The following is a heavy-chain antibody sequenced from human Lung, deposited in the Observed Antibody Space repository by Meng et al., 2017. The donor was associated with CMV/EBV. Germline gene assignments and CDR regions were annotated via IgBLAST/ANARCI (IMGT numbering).Heavy chain of an antibody. CDR3: VRANLGSADY. Sequence: MQLMRLGREVRKAGASVKVSGKASGYTFTGYYMHWLRQAPGQGLEWVGRITPSSGGTTYAQKFQGRVTMTRDTSISTAYMELSSLRSDDAAIYYCVRANLGSADYWGQGTLVTVSS. CDR1: GYTFTGYY. CDR2: ITPSSGGT. D-gene: IGHD7-27*01. J-gene: IGHJ4*02. V-gene: IGHV1-2*06.